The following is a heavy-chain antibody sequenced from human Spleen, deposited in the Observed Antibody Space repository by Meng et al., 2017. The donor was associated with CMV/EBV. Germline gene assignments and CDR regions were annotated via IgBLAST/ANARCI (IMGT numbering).Heavy chain of an antibody. CDR2: ISDDGST. V-gene: IGHV4-34*01. CDR3: YRGGYSSSWPPQFNYYYYGMDV. D-gene: IGHD6-13*01. J-gene: IGHJ6*02. Sequence: SETLSLTCAVYDGSLSGYYWTWIRQPPGKGLEWIGEISDDGSTNYNPSLKSRVTISLDTSKNQFSLKLSSVTAADTAVYYCYRGGYSSSWPPQFNYYYYGMDVWGQGTTVTVSS. CDR1: DGSLSGYY.